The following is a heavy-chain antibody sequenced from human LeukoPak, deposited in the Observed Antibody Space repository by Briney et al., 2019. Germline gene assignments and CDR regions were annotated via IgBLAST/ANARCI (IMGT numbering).Heavy chain of an antibody. CDR3: ARAIRGSAVDTGDR. CDR1: GFTFSSYW. Sequence: PGGCLRPSCAASGFTFSSYWTRSARQAPGEWMEGVAKMENDRSQEYYVDSVNGRFTISRDNAKNSLFLQMNSLTGEDTAVYYCARAIRGSAVDTGDRWGQGTLVSV. D-gene: IGHD3-10*01. CDR2: MENDRSQE. J-gene: IGHJ4*02. V-gene: IGHV3-7*01.